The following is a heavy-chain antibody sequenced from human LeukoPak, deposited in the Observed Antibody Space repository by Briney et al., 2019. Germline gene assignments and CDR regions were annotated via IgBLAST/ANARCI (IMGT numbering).Heavy chain of an antibody. CDR3: AREVVGGSGSYSDY. CDR2: ISSSSSTI. V-gene: IGHV3-48*04. J-gene: IGHJ4*02. Sequence: GGSLRLSCAASGFTFSSYWMSWVRQAPGKGLEWVSYISSSSSTIYYADSVKGRFTISRDNAKNSLYLQMNSLRAEDTAVYYCAREVVGGSGSYSDYWGQGTLVTVSS. CDR1: GFTFSSYW. D-gene: IGHD3-10*01.